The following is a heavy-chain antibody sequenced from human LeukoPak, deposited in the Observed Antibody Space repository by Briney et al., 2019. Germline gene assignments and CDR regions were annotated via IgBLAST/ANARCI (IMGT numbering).Heavy chain of an antibody. CDR2: ISAYNGNT. V-gene: IGHV1-18*01. CDR1: GYTFTSYG. Sequence: ASVKVSCKASGYTFTSYGISWVRQAPGQGLEWMGWISAYNGNTNYAQKLQGRVTMTTDTSTSTAYMELRSLRSDDTAVYYCARAEQLVSSDYMDVWGKGTTVTVSS. CDR3: ARAEQLVSSDYMDV. D-gene: IGHD6-6*01. J-gene: IGHJ6*03.